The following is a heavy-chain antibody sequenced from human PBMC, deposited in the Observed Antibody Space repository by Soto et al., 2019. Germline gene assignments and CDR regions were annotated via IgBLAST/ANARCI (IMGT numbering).Heavy chain of an antibody. J-gene: IGHJ4*02. CDR1: GFTFSSYS. V-gene: IGHV3-21*01. CDR3: ARVYPSRSYHLVY. D-gene: IGHD1-26*01. Sequence: GGSLRLSCAASGFTFSSYSMNWVRQAPGKGLEWVSSISSSSSYIYYADSVKGRFTISRDNAKNSLYLQMNSLRAEDTAVYYCARVYPSRSYHLVYWGQGTLVTVSS. CDR2: ISSSSSYI.